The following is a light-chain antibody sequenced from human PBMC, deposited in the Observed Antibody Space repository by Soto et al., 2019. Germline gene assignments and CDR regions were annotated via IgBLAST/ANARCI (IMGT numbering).Light chain of an antibody. CDR1: QSVSSY. V-gene: IGKV3-11*01. CDR2: DAS. Sequence: EIVLTQSPATLSLSPGERATLSCRASQSVSSYLAWYQQKPGQAPRLLIYDASNRATGIPARFSGSGSGTDFTLTISSLEPEDFAVYYRQQRSNWPLSITFGQGTRLEIK. J-gene: IGKJ5*01. CDR3: QQRSNWPLSIT.